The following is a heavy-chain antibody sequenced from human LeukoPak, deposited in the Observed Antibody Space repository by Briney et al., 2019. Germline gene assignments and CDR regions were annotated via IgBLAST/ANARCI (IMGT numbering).Heavy chain of an antibody. Sequence: PGGSLRLSCAASGFTFSSYEMNWVRQAPGKGLEWVSYISSSGSTIYYADSVKGRFTISRDNAKSSLYLQMNSLRAEDTAVYYCARDAMVRGVISRWDYWGQGTLVTVSS. CDR1: GFTFSSYE. CDR2: ISSSGSTI. V-gene: IGHV3-48*03. D-gene: IGHD3-10*01. CDR3: ARDAMVRGVISRWDY. J-gene: IGHJ4*02.